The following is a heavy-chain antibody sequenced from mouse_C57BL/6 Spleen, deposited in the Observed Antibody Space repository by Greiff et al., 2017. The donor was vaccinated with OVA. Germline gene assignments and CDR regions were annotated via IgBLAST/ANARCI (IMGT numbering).Heavy chain of an antibody. CDR2: IWRGGST. CDR1: GFSLTSYG. J-gene: IGHJ4*01. V-gene: IGHV2-5*01. D-gene: IGHD2-5*01. CDR3: AKCDSNWDAMDY. Sequence: QVQLKESGPGLVQPSQSLSITCTVSGFSLTSYGVHWVRQSPGKGLEWLGVIWRGGSTDYNAAFLSRLSITKDNSKSQVFFKMNSLQADDTAIYYCAKCDSNWDAMDYWGQGTSVTVSS.